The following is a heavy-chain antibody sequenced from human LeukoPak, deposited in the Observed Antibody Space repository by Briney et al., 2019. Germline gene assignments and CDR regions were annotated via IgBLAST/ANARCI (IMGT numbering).Heavy chain of an antibody. CDR1: GFTFSSYA. D-gene: IGHD6-13*01. V-gene: IGHV3-23*01. CDR2: ISGSGGST. CDR3: AKDLSSSWQATFDP. J-gene: IGHJ5*02. Sequence: GGSLRLSCAASGFTFSSYAMSWVRQAPGKGLEWVSAISGSGGSTYYADSVKGRFTISRDNSENTLYLQMNSLRAEDTAVYYCAKDLSSSWQATFDPWGQGTLVAVSS.